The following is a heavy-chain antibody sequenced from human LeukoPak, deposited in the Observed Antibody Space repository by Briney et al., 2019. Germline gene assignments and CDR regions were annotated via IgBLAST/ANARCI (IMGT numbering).Heavy chain of an antibody. J-gene: IGHJ4*02. V-gene: IGHV3-21*01. Sequence: GGSLRLSCAASGFTFSSYSVNWVRQAPGKGLEWVSSISSSSSYIYYADSVKGRFTISRDNAKNSLYLQMNSLRAEDTAVYYCAREARAYCGGDCYSYPFDYWGQGTLVTVSS. D-gene: IGHD2-21*02. CDR1: GFTFSSYS. CDR2: ISSSSSYI. CDR3: AREARAYCGGDCYSYPFDY.